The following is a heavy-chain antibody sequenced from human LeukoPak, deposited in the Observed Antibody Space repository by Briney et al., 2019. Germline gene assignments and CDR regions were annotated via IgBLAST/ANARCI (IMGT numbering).Heavy chain of an antibody. J-gene: IGHJ6*03. CDR3: ARNMWGDYYYYYMDV. Sequence: PSETLSLTCTVSGGSISSYYWSWIRQPPGKGLEWIGYIYSSGSTNYSPSLKSRVTISVDTSKNQFSLKLSSVTATDTAVYYCARNMWGDYYYYYMDVWGKGTTVTVSS. CDR2: IYSSGST. V-gene: IGHV4-59*01. CDR1: GGSISSYY. D-gene: IGHD2/OR15-2a*01.